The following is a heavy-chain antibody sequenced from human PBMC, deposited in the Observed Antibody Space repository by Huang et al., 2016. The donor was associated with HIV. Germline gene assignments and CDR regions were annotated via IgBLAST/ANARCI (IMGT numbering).Heavy chain of an antibody. V-gene: IGHV4-34*04. CDR2: MNDGGTN. CDR3: ARARYYYDTGGYWGLDF. CDR1: GGSFSGYY. J-gene: IGHJ4*02. Sequence: QVQLQQWGAGLLKPSETLSVTCAVYGGSFSGYYWTWIRQPPGQGLEWIGEMNDGGTNKNNPALRSRGTISVDMSKNQCSLNLRSVTAADTAVYYCARARYYYDTGGYWGLDFWGQGTLVTVSS. D-gene: IGHD3-22*01.